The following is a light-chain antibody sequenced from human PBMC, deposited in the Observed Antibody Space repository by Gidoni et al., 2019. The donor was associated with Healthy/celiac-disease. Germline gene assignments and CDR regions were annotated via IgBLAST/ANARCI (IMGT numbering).Light chain of an antibody. CDR2: DAY. J-gene: IGKJ2*01. CDR3: KQYDNTMYT. Sequence: DIPLPQSPSSLSASVGDRLTITCQASQDISNYLNWYQQKPGKAPKLLIYDAYNLETGVPSRFSGSGSGTDFTFTISSLQTEDMATYYCKQYDNTMYTFGQGTKLEIK. V-gene: IGKV1-33*01. CDR1: QDISNY.